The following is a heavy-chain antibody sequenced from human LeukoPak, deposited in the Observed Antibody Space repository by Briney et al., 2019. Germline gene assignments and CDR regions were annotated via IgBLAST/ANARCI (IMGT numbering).Heavy chain of an antibody. D-gene: IGHD3-16*02. CDR3: AKGYYDYVWGSYHFDY. V-gene: IGHV3-23*01. CDR2: ISGSGGST. Sequence: PGGSLRLSCAASGFTFSSYAMSWVRQAPGKGLEWVSAISGSGGSTYYADSVKGRFTISRDNSRDTLYLQMNSLRAEDTAVYYCAKGYYDYVWGSYHFDYWGQRTLVTVSS. CDR1: GFTFSSYA. J-gene: IGHJ4*02.